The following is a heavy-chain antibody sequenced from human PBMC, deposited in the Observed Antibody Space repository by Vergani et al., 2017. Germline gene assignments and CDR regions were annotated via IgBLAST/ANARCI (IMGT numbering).Heavy chain of an antibody. CDR1: GFTFSSYG. CDR2: IWYDGSNK. V-gene: IGHV3-33*01. J-gene: IGHJ6*03. D-gene: IGHD2-2*02. CDR3: ARDRVVVVPAAISGAYYYYYYMDV. Sequence: QVQLVESGGGVVQPGRSLRLSCAASGFTFSSYGMHWVRQAPGKGLEWVAVIWYDGSNKYYADSVKGRFTISRDNSKNTLYLQMNSLRAEDTAVYYCARDRVVVVPAAISGAYYYYYYMDVWGKGP.